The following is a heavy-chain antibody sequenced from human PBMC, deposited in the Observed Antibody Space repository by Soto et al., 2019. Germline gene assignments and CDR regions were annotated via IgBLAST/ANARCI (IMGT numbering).Heavy chain of an antibody. D-gene: IGHD5-18*01. CDR3: SRGILV. CDR2: ISYGGST. Sequence: QVQLQESGPGLVKPSQTLSLTCTVSGGSINSGGYCWSWIRQHPGKGLDWIGCISYGGSTSYNPSLKSRVTLSVDTSKNQFSLKLTSVPAADTDVYYCSRGILVWGQGALITVSS. V-gene: IGHV4-31*03. CDR1: GGSINSGGYC. J-gene: IGHJ4*02.